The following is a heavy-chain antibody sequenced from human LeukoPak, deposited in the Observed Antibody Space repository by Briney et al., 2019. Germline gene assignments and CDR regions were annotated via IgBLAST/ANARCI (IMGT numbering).Heavy chain of an antibody. J-gene: IGHJ6*03. CDR1: GFTFNKYA. CDR3: AKNRGGTYKYYMDV. V-gene: IGHV3-23*01. CDR2: VSGSGGAT. Sequence: PGGSLRLSCAASGFTFNKYAMSWVRQAPGMGLERLSYVSGSGGATYYADSVKGRFTISRDNSKNTVYLQMGSLRAEDTAVYYCAKNRGGTYKYYMDVWGNGTTVTVSS. D-gene: IGHD1-1*01.